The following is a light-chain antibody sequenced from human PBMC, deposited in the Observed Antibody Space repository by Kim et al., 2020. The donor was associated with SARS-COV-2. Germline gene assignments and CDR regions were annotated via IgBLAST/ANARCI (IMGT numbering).Light chain of an antibody. CDR3: QQYYNWWT. CDR1: QSVTSK. J-gene: IGKJ1*01. Sequence: EIVLTQSPATLSVSPGERATLSCRASQSVTSKLAWYQQKPGQPPRLLIYGASTRAAGIPDRFSGSGSGTDFTLTISSLQSEDLAVYYCQQYYNWWTFGQRTKVDIK. V-gene: IGKV3-15*01. CDR2: GAS.